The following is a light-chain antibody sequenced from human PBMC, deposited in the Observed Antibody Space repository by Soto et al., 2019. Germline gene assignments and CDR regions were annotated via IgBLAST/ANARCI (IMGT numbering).Light chain of an antibody. CDR2: AAS. V-gene: IGKV3-20*01. J-gene: IGKJ1*01. CDR1: QSVRKNY. Sequence: EIVMTRSPATLSLSPGERATLSCRASQSVRKNYLAWYQERPGQAPRLXIYAASSRDTGIPDRFSGSGSGTEFTLTISRLEPEDFAVDYCQQYGTSTRTFGQGTKVDIK. CDR3: QQYGTSTRT.